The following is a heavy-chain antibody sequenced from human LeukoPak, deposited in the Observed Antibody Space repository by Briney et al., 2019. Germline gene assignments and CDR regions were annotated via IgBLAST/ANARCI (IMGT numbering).Heavy chain of an antibody. J-gene: IGHJ4*02. Sequence: PSETLSLTCTVSGGSISSYYWSWIRQPPGKGLEWIGYIYYSGSTNYNPSLKSRVTISVDTSKNQFSLKLSSVTAADTAVYYCARGHSDYFDYWGQGTLVTVSS. CDR1: GGSISSYY. CDR2: IYYSGST. D-gene: IGHD6-13*01. CDR3: ARGHSDYFDY. V-gene: IGHV4-59*01.